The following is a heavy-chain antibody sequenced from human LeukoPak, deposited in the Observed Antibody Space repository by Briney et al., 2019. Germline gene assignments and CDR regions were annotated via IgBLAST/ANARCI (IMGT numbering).Heavy chain of an antibody. V-gene: IGHV3-30-3*01. CDR3: ARELNGYGYYFFDY. D-gene: IGHD3-22*01. CDR2: ISYDGSNK. J-gene: IGHJ4*02. CDR1: GFTFSSYA. Sequence: GGSLRLSCAASGFTFSSYAMHWVRQAPGKGLEWVAVISYDGSNKYYADSVKGRFTISRDSAKNSLYLQMNGLGAEDTAVYYCARELNGYGYYFFDYWGPGTLVTVSS.